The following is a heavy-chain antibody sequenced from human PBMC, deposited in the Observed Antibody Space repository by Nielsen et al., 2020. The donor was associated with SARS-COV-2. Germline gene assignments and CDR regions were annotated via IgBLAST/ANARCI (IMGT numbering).Heavy chain of an antibody. CDR3: ASGRYCSGGSCYSTGRYYGMDV. CDR1: GGSISSYY. J-gene: IGHJ6*02. CDR2: IYYSGST. Sequence: SETLSLTCTASGGSISSYYWSWIRQPPGKGQEWIGNIYYSGSTNYNPSLKRRVTISVDTAKNQYSLKLSSVTAADTAVYYCASGRYCSGGSCYSTGRYYGMDVWGQGTTVTVSS. D-gene: IGHD2-15*01. V-gene: IGHV4-59*12.